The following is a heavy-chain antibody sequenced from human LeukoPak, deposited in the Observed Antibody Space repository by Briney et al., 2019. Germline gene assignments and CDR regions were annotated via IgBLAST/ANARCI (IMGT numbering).Heavy chain of an antibody. Sequence: ASVKVSCKASVYTFTSYGISCGRHAPGQGLESMGWISAYNGNTNYAQKLQGRVNMTTDTSTSTAYMELRSLRSDDTAVYYCARDAYEYYFDYWGQGTLVTVSS. J-gene: IGHJ4*02. CDR1: VYTFTSYG. V-gene: IGHV1-18*01. D-gene: IGHD5-12*01. CDR3: ARDAYEYYFDY. CDR2: ISAYNGNT.